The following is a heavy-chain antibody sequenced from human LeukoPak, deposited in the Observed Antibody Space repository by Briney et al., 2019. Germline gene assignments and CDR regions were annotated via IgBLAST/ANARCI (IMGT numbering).Heavy chain of an antibody. Sequence: ASVKVSCKASGGTFSTYAISWVRQAPGRGLEWMGGIIPVFGTANYAQRFQGRVTLTADESTSTVYMELSSLRSEDTAVYYCARSSNIVVVPAATLERISSTLDYRGQGTLVTVSS. V-gene: IGHV1-69*13. CDR2: IIPVFGTA. CDR3: ARSSNIVVVPAATLERISSTLDY. D-gene: IGHD2-2*01. J-gene: IGHJ4*02. CDR1: GGTFSTYA.